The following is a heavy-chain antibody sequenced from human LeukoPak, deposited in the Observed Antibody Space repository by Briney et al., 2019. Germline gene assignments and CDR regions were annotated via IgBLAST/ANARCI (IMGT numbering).Heavy chain of an antibody. Sequence: PGGSLRLSCAASGFTFSSYAMSWVRQAPGKGLEGVSAISGSGGSTYYADSVKGRFTISRDNSKNTLYLQMNSLRAEDTAVYYCAKAVYAWYYYDSSGYPDYWGQGTLVTVSS. CDR3: AKAVYAWYYYDSSGYPDY. CDR2: ISGSGGST. V-gene: IGHV3-23*01. J-gene: IGHJ4*02. CDR1: GFTFSSYA. D-gene: IGHD3-22*01.